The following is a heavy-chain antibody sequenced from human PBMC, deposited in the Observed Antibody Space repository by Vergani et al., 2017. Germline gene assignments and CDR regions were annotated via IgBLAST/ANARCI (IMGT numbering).Heavy chain of an antibody. J-gene: IGHJ3*02. CDR2: IYYSGST. CDR1: GGSISSSNW. CDR3: ARNPYCGGDCYSDAFDI. D-gene: IGHD2-21*02. V-gene: IGHV4-4*03. Sequence: QVQLQESGPGLVKPPGTLSLTCAVSGGSISSSNWWSWVRQPPGKGLEWIGEIYYSGSTNYNPSLKSRVTISVDTSKNQFSLKLSSVTAAGTAVYYCARNPYCGGDCYSDAFDIWGQGTMVTVSS.